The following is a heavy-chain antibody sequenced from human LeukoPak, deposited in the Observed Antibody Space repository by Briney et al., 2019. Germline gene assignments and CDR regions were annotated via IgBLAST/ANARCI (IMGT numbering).Heavy chain of an antibody. CDR2: IYHSGST. J-gene: IGHJ3*02. V-gene: IGHV4-30-2*01. D-gene: IGHD2-15*01. Sequence: PSETLSLTCAVSGGSISSGGYSWSWIRQPPGKGLEWIGYIYHSGSTYYNPSLKSRVTISVDRSKNQFSLKLSSVTAADAAVYYCARSYCSGGSCYGAFDIWGQGTMVTVSS. CDR1: GGSISSGGYS. CDR3: ARSYCSGGSCYGAFDI.